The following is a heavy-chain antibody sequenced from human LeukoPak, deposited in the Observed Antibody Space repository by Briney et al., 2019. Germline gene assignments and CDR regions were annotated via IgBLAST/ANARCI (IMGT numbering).Heavy chain of an antibody. CDR1: GFTFSSYS. CDR2: ISSSSSTI. V-gene: IGHV3-48*02. Sequence: QTGGSLRHSCAASGFTFSSYSMNWVRQAPGKGLEWVSYISSSSSTIYYADSVKGRFTISRDNAKNSLYLQMNSLRDEDTAVYYCARDGYYDFWSGYPLGGYYGMDVWGQGTTVTVSS. J-gene: IGHJ6*02. D-gene: IGHD3-3*01. CDR3: ARDGYYDFWSGYPLGGYYGMDV.